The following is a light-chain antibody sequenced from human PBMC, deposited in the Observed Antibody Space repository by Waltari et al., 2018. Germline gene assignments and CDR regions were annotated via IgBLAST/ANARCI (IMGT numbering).Light chain of an antibody. CDR1: QTISAY. J-gene: IGKJ2*02. CDR2: VAS. Sequence: DIQMTQSPSSLSASIGGRVTNTCRASQTISAYLNWYQHKPGQAPKLLIYVASSLQSGVPLRFSGGGSGTHFTLTISNLQPEDSATYYCQQSYSAPCTFGQGTKLDI. CDR3: QQSYSAPCT. V-gene: IGKV1-39*01.